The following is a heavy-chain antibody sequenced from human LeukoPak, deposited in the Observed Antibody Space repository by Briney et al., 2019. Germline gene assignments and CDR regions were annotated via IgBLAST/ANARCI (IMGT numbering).Heavy chain of an antibody. CDR3: ARGTRAYYFDY. Sequence: SETLSLTCTVSGGSISSYYWSWIRQPPGKGLEWIGYIYYSGSTNYNPSLKSRATISVDTSKNQFSLKLSSVTAADTAVYYCARGTRAYYFDYWGQGTLVTVSS. J-gene: IGHJ4*02. V-gene: IGHV4-59*01. CDR2: IYYSGST. CDR1: GGSISSYY.